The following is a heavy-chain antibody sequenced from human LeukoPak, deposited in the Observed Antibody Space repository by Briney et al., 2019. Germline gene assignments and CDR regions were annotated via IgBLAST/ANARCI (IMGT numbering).Heavy chain of an antibody. J-gene: IGHJ4*02. CDR1: GFTFSSFW. V-gene: IGHV3-7*03. CDR3: AKDWGSGTYFDY. D-gene: IGHD3-16*01. CDR2: IKPDGSEK. Sequence: GGSLRLSCAASGFTFSSFWMSWVRQAPGKGLEWVANIKPDGSEKNYVDSVKGRFTISRDNSKNTLYLQMNSLRAEDTAVYYCAKDWGSGTYFDYWGQGTLVTVSS.